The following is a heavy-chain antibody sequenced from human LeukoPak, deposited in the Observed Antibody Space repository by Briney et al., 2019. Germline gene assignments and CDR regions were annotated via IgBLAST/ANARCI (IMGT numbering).Heavy chain of an antibody. CDR2: INHSGST. V-gene: IGHV4-34*01. CDR3: ARGPHRIAAAGTGACDI. J-gene: IGHJ3*02. CDR1: GGSFSGYY. D-gene: IGHD6-13*01. Sequence: SETLSLTCAVYGGSFSGYYWSWIRQPPRKGLEWIGEINHSGSTNYNPSLKSRVTISVDTSKNQFSLKLSSVTAADTAVYYCARGPHRIAAAGTGACDIWGQGTMVTVSS.